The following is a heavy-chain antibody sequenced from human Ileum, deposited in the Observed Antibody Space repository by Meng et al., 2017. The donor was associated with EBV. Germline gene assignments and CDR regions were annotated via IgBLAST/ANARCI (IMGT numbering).Heavy chain of an antibody. CDR2: IIPMFGAP. D-gene: IGHD5-18*01. J-gene: IGHJ4*02. V-gene: IGHV1-69*01. Sequence: QVPVEPPGAEGKSPWSSGKVSCKASGGTFRNSAISWVRQAPGQGLEWMGGIIPMFGAPDYAQRFQDRVTITADESTSTVYMELNSLRSEDTAVYYCARESGRGYSSDYWGQGTLVTVSS. CDR1: GGTFRNSA. CDR3: ARESGRGYSSDY.